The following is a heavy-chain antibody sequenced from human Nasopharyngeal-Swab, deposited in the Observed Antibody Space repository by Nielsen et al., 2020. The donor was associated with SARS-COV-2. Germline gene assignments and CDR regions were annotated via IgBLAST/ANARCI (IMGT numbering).Heavy chain of an antibody. CDR1: GFVFSGSA. CDR3: TTDYYFDY. J-gene: IGHJ4*02. V-gene: IGHV3-73*01. Sequence: GESLKIYCAASGFVFSGSAIDWVRQACGRGLEWVGRIGDKAHNYATTYAASVKGRFTISRDDSKNTAFLQMDSLNTEDTALYYCTTDYYFDYWGQGTLVTVSS. CDR2: IGDKAHNYAT. D-gene: IGHD4/OR15-4a*01.